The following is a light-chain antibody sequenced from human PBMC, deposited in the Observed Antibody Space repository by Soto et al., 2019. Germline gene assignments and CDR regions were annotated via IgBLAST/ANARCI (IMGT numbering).Light chain of an antibody. CDR3: QQYGSSSWT. CDR1: QSISSSY. CDR2: GAS. V-gene: IGKV3-20*01. J-gene: IGKJ1*01. Sequence: EIVLTQSPGTLSLSTGERATLSCRASQSISSSYLAWYQQRPGQAPRLLIYGASSRATGIPDRFSGSGSGTEFTLTISRLEPEDFAVYYCQQYGSSSWTFGQGTKVDIK.